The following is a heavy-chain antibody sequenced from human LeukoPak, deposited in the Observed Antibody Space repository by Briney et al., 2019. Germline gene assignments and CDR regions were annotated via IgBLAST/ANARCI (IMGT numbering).Heavy chain of an antibody. D-gene: IGHD3-9*01. Sequence: PGGSLRLSCAASGFTFSSYWMSWVRQAPGKGLEWVANIKQDGREKYYVEYVKGRFTISRDNAKNSLYLQMNSLRAEDTAVYYCARDLRILTGYYEFDYYYGMDVWGQGTTVTVSS. V-gene: IGHV3-7*01. CDR1: GFTFSSYW. CDR2: IKQDGREK. J-gene: IGHJ6*02. CDR3: ARDLRILTGYYEFDYYYGMDV.